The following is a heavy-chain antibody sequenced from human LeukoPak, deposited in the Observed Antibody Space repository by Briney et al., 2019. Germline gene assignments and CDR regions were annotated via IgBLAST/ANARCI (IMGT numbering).Heavy chain of an antibody. CDR1: VFTFSSYG. Sequence: GGCLRLSCAASVFTFSSYGMNWVRQAPGKGLVWVSRIASDGSSTTYADSVKGRFSISRDNAKNTLYLQMNSLRVEDTAVYYCARGRPHGNDYWGQGTLVTVSS. V-gene: IGHV3-74*01. CDR3: ARGRPHGNDY. D-gene: IGHD4-23*01. J-gene: IGHJ4*02. CDR2: IASDGSST.